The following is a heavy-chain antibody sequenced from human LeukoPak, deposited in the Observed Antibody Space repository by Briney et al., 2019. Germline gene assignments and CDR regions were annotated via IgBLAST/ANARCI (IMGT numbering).Heavy chain of an antibody. V-gene: IGHV4-34*01. CDR1: GGSFSGYH. CDR2: IHYDGTT. Sequence: SETLSLTCAVYGGSFSGYHWTRIRQAPGKGLDWIGEIHYDGTTNYNPSLQSRVTISVDTSKNQFSLKLSSVTAADTAVYYCARPRYRDYYGSGRGGYYFDYWGQGTLVTVSS. CDR3: ARPRYRDYYGSGRGGYYFDY. D-gene: IGHD3-10*01. J-gene: IGHJ4*02.